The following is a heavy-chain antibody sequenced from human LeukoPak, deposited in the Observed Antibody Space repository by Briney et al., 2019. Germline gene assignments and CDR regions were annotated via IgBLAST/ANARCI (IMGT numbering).Heavy chain of an antibody. CDR2: TSWNSGSI. V-gene: IGHV3-9*01. Sequence: GGSLRLSCAASGFTFDDYAMHWVRQAPGKGLEWVSGTSWNSGSIGYADSVKGRFTISRDNAKNSLYLQMNSLRAEDTALYYCAKAYGEDYYYYGMDVWGQGTTVTVSS. D-gene: IGHD4-17*01. CDR1: GFTFDDYA. CDR3: AKAYGEDYYYYGMDV. J-gene: IGHJ6*02.